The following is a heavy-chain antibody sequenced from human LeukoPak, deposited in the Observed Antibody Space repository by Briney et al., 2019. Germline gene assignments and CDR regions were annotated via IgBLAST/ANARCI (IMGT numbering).Heavy chain of an antibody. V-gene: IGHV4-59*04. CDR2: FYPSGST. CDR1: GGSISSYY. J-gene: IGHJ4*02. CDR3: ARGIAVADPGGY. D-gene: IGHD6-19*01. Sequence: SETLSLTCTVSGGSISSYYWGWIRQPPGKGLEWIGSFYPSGSTYYSPSLKSRVTMSLDTSKNQFSLKLLSVTAADTAVYYCARGIAVADPGGYWGQGTLVTVSS.